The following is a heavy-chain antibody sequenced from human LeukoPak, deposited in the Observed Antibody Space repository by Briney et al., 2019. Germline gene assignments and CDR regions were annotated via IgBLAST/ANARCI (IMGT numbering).Heavy chain of an antibody. D-gene: IGHD3-16*02. CDR3: ARGGYPYGMDV. Sequence: GGSLRLSCEASGFPFGNYVVNWVRQAPGRGREWVSYTSSSGSAIYYADSVKGRFTISRDNAKTSMYLQMNSLRAEDTAVYYCARGGYPYGMDVWGPGSTVTVSS. V-gene: IGHV3-48*03. CDR2: TSSSGSAI. CDR1: GFPFGNYV. J-gene: IGHJ6*02.